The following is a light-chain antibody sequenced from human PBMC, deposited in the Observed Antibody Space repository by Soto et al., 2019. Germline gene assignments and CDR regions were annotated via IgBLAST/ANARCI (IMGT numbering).Light chain of an antibody. Sequence: IVLTQSPATLSLSLGERATLSCRASQTINTYLVWYQQKPGQAPRLVIYDASKRATGIPDRFSGSGSGTDFTLTISSLAPEDFALYYCQQRSSWPRAFGGGTKVEIK. CDR2: DAS. V-gene: IGKV3-11*01. CDR3: QQRSSWPRA. CDR1: QTINTY. J-gene: IGKJ4*01.